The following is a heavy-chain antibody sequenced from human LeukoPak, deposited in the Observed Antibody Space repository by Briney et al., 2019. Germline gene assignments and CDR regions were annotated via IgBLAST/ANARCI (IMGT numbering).Heavy chain of an antibody. D-gene: IGHD1-26*01. Sequence: SETLSLTCTVSGGSISSSSYYWGWIRQLPGKGLEWIGSINYSGSTYYNPSLKSRVTISVDRSKNQFSLKLSSVTAADTAVYYCARDISYSGSYDYWGQGTLVTVSA. V-gene: IGHV4-39*07. CDR3: ARDISYSGSYDY. CDR2: INYSGST. J-gene: IGHJ4*02. CDR1: GGSISSSSYY.